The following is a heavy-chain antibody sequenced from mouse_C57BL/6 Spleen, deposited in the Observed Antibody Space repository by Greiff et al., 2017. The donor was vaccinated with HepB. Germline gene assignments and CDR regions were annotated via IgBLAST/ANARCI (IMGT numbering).Heavy chain of an antibody. Sequence: EVMLVESGGGLVKPGGSLKLSCAASGFTFSDYGMHWVRQAPEKGLEWVAYISSGSSTIYYADTVKGRFTISRDNAKNTLFLQMTSLRSEDTAMYYCASKDGYYWYFDVWGTGTTVTVSS. J-gene: IGHJ1*03. CDR2: ISSGSSTI. CDR1: GFTFSDYG. V-gene: IGHV5-17*01. D-gene: IGHD2-3*01. CDR3: ASKDGYYWYFDV.